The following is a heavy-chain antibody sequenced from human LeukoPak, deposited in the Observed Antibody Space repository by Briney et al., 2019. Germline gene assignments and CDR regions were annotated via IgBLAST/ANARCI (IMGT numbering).Heavy chain of an antibody. J-gene: IGHJ4*02. V-gene: IGHV1-18*01. CDR1: GYTFTSYG. Sequence: ASVKVSFKSSGYTFTSYGISWVRQAPGQGLEWMGWISAYNGNTNYAQKLQGRVTMTTDTSTSTAYMELRSLRSDDTAVYYCAREYARGIAAAGTPTSYWGQGTLVTVSS. CDR2: ISAYNGNT. D-gene: IGHD6-13*01. CDR3: AREYARGIAAAGTPTSY.